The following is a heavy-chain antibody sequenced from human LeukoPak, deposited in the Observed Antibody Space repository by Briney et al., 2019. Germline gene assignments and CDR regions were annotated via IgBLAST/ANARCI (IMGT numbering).Heavy chain of an antibody. J-gene: IGHJ6*03. CDR1: GGSISSSSYY. Sequence: KPSETLSLTCTVSGGSISSSSYYWGWIRQPPGKGLEWIGSIYYSRRTYYNPSLKSRVTISVDTSKNQFSLKLSSVTVADTAVYYCARPGAARGYYYMDVWGKGTTVTVSS. CDR2: IYYSRRT. V-gene: IGHV4-39*01. D-gene: IGHD6-6*01. CDR3: ARPGAARGYYYMDV.